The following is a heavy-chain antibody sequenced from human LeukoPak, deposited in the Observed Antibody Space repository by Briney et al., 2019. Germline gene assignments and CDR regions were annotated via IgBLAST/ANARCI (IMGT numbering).Heavy chain of an antibody. CDR2: SNPSGGST. CDR1: GDTFTTDY. J-gene: IGHJ6*02. D-gene: IGHD3-22*01. Sequence: ASVKVSCKASGDTFTTDYIHWVRQGPGQGPEWMGVSNPSGGSTTNAQKFQGRVTMTRDTSTSTVYMELSSLRSEDTAVYSCARGGAYYYDSSGYRPTILYYGMDVWGQGTTVTVSS. V-gene: IGHV1-46*01. CDR3: ARGGAYYYDSSGYRPTILYYGMDV.